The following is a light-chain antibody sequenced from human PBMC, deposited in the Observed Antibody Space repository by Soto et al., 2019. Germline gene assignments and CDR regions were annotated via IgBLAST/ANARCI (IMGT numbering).Light chain of an antibody. V-gene: IGKV1-39*01. CDR3: QQSNNHPIS. CDR1: QSISSY. J-gene: IGKJ5*01. CDR2: AAS. Sequence: DIQMTQFPSSLSASVGDRVTITCRASQSISSYLNWYQQKPGKAPKLLIYAASSLQSGVPSRFSGSGSGTDFTLTISSLQPEDFATYYCQQSNNHPISFGQGTRLEI.